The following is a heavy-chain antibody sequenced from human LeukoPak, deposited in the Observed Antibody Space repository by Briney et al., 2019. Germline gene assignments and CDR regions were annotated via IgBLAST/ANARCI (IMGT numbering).Heavy chain of an antibody. V-gene: IGHV1-69*05. CDR3: ARAGYCSSTSCYHDWFDP. CDR1: GGTFSSYA. D-gene: IGHD2-2*01. CDR2: IIPIFGTA. Sequence: SVKVSCKASGGTFSSYAISWVRQAPGQGLEWMGGIIPIFGTANYAQKFQGRVTITTDESTSTAYMELSSLRSEDTAVYYCARAGYCSSTSCYHDWFDPWGQGTLVTVSS. J-gene: IGHJ5*02.